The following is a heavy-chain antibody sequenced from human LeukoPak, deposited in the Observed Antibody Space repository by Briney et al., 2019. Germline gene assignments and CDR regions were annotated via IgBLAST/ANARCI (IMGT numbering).Heavy chain of an antibody. CDR3: ARVSRVAGPHYYFDY. CDR1: GYTFTSYG. Sequence: ASVKVSCKASGYTFTSYGISWVRQAPGQGLEWMGWISAYNGNTNYAQKLQSRVTMTTDTSTSTAYMELRSLRSDDTAVYYCARVSRVAGPHYYFDYWGQGTLVTVSS. CDR2: ISAYNGNT. D-gene: IGHD6-19*01. J-gene: IGHJ4*02. V-gene: IGHV1-18*01.